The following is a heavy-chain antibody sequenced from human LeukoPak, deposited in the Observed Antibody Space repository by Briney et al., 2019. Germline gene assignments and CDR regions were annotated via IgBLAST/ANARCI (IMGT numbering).Heavy chain of an antibody. Sequence: GGSLRLSCAASGFTFSSYAMHWVRQAPGKGLEYVSAISSNGGSTYYANPVKGRFTISRDNSKNTLYLQMGSLRAEDMAVYYCARGLGSWYYFDYWGQGTLVTVSS. CDR2: ISSNGGST. D-gene: IGHD6-13*01. CDR3: ARGLGSWYYFDY. CDR1: GFTFSSYA. J-gene: IGHJ4*02. V-gene: IGHV3-64*01.